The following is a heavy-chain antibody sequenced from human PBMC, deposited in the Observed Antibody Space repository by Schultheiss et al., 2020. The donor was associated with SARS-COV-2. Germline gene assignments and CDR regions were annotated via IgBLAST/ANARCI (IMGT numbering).Heavy chain of an antibody. V-gene: IGHV1-18*01. CDR2: ISAYNGNT. CDR1: GYTFTSYD. Sequence: ASVKVSCKASGYTFTSYDINWVRQATGQGLEWMGWISAYNGNTNYAQKLQGRVTMTTDTSTSTAYMELRSLRSEDTAVYYCARDRDGSGGYFDWLSHYYGMDVWGQGTTVTVSS. CDR3: ARDRDGSGGYFDWLSHYYGMDV. D-gene: IGHD3-9*01. J-gene: IGHJ6*02.